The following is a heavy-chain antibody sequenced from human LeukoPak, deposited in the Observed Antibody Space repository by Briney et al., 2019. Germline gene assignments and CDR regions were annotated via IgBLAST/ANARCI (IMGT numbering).Heavy chain of an antibody. D-gene: IGHD3-3*01. CDR3: AREGGFYRPLDY. CDR1: GGSVINTNW. CDR2: VHLDGRT. J-gene: IGHJ4*02. Sequence: PSETLSLTCGVSGGSVINTNWWTWVRQPPGKGLEWIGEVHLDGRTNYNSSLESRLTMSVDVSENQVSLKLTSVTAADTAVYYCAREGGFYRPLDYSGQGTLVTVSS. V-gene: IGHV4-4*02.